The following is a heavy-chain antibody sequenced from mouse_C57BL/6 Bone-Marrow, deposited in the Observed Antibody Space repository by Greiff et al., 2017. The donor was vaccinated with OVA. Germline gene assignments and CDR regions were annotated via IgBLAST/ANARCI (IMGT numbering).Heavy chain of an antibody. CDR3: ARGLDYAMDY. CDR2: IYPGDGDT. Sequence: QVQLQQSGPELVKPGASVKISCKASGYAFSSSWMNWVKQGPGKGLEWIGRIYPGDGDTNYNGKFKGKATLTADKSSSTAYMQLSSLTSEDSAVYFCARGLDYAMDYWGQGTSVTVSS. V-gene: IGHV1-82*01. CDR1: GYAFSSSW. J-gene: IGHJ4*01.